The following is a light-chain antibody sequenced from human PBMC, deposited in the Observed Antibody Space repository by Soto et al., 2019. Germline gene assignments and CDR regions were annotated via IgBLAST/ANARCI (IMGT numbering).Light chain of an antibody. CDR2: KVF. Sequence: DVVLTQSPLSLPVTLGQPASISCRSSQSLVYSDGNTYLYWFHQRPGQSPRRLIYKVFNRDSGVPDRFGGSWLVTDFTMEISRVEADDVGVYYGMEGSHWWTVGQGNRVEIK. J-gene: IGKJ1*01. CDR1: QSLVYSDGNTY. CDR3: MEGSHWWT. V-gene: IGKV2-30*01.